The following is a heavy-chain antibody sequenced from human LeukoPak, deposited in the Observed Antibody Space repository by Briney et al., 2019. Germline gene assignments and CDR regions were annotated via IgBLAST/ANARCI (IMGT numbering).Heavy chain of an antibody. CDR3: ARGPEYYDILTGYYLRLDY. Sequence: SETLSLTCTVSGGSISSYYRSWIRQPPGKGLEWIGYIYYSGSTNYNPSLKSRVTISADTSKNQFSLKLSSVTAADTAVYYCARGPEYYDILTGYYLRLDYWGQGTLVTVSS. J-gene: IGHJ4*02. CDR2: IYYSGST. D-gene: IGHD3-9*01. CDR1: GGSISSYY. V-gene: IGHV4-59*01.